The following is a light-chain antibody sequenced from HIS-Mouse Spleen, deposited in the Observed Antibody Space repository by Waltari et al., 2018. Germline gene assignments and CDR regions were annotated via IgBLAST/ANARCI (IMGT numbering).Light chain of an antibody. CDR2: AAS. CDR1: QGISSY. J-gene: IGKJ1*01. CDR3: QQLNSYPPS. V-gene: IGKV1-9*01. Sequence: DIQLTQSPSFLSASVGDRVTITCRASQGISSYLAWYQQKPGKAPKLLIYAASTLQSGVPSRLSGSGSGTEFSITGSSLQPEYFASYYCQQLNSYPPSFVQGTKVEIK.